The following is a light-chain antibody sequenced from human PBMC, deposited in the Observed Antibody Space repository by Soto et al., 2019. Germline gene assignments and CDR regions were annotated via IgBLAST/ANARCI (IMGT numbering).Light chain of an antibody. CDR2: GAS. CDR1: QSIGKSY. CDR3: QQYAESPLT. V-gene: IGKV3-20*01. J-gene: IGKJ4*01. Sequence: ETVLTQSPGTVSLSPGESATLSCRASQSIGKSYLAWFQHKPGQAPRLLIYGASTRATGIPDRFRGSGSGTDFTLTVSRLESEEFAVYYCQQYAESPLTFGGGTKVDIK.